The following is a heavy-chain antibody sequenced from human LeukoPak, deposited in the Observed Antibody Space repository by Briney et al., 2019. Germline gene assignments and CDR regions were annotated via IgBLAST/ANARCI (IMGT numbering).Heavy chain of an antibody. CDR2: IDYDGSST. CDR3: ARGGQGAIDI. J-gene: IGHJ3*02. V-gene: IGHV3-74*01. Sequence: GGSLRLSCAASGFSFSTHWMHWVRQAPGRELVWVARIDYDGSSTAYPDSVKGRFTISRDNAKNTLYLQMNSLRAEDTAVYYCARGGQGAIDIWGLGTMVIVSS. CDR1: GFSFSTHW.